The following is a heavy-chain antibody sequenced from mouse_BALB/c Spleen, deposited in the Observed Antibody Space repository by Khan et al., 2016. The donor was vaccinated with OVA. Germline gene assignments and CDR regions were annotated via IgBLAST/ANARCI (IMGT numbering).Heavy chain of an antibody. J-gene: IGHJ4*01. CDR2: IAPGSGST. CDR3: ARSNYYGSGLYAMDY. V-gene: IGHV1S41*01. D-gene: IGHD1-1*01. CDR1: GYTFTSYW. Sequence: DLVMPGAAVTLSCKASGYTFTSYWINWIKQRPGQGLEWLGRIAPGSGSTSSNDMFKGKATLTVDASSSTAYIQLSSLSSEDSAVYFCARSNYYGSGLYAMDYWGQGTSVTVSS.